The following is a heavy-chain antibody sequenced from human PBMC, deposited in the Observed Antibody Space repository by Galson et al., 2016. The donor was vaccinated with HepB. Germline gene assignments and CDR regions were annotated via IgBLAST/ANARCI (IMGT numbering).Heavy chain of an antibody. Sequence: SLRLSCAASGFTFSTYTMSWVRQAPGQGLEWVSSISSSGTYISYADSMTGRFTTSRDSAKNSLYLQMNSLRAEDTAVYYCARSRLAAAFDPWGQGTLVTVSS. CDR1: GFTFSTYT. CDR3: ARSRLAAAFDP. V-gene: IGHV3-21*04. D-gene: IGHD6-13*01. J-gene: IGHJ5*02. CDR2: ISSSGTYI.